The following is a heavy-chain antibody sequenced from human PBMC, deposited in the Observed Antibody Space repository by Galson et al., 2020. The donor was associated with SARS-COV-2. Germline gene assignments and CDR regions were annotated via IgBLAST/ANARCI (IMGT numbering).Heavy chain of an antibody. CDR2: ISGSGGST. CDR1: GITFSSYA. CDR3: AIKEGYYYYGMDV. Sequence: GGSLRLSCAASGITFSSYAMNWVRQAPGKGLEWVSAISGSGGSTYYADSVKGRFTISRDNSKNTLYLQMNSLRAEDTAVYYCAIKEGYYYYGMDVWGQGTTVTVSS. V-gene: IGHV3-23*01. J-gene: IGHJ6*02.